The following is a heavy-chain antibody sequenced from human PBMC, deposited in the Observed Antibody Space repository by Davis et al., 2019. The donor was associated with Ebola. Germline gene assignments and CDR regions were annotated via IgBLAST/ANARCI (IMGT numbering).Heavy chain of an antibody. CDR2: INHSGST. D-gene: IGHD6-13*01. CDR3: AARTTGIGRY. Sequence: SETLSLTCAVYGGSFSGYYWSWIRQPPGKGLAWIGEINHSGSTNYNPSLKSRVTISVDTSKNQFSLKLSSVTAADTAVYYCAARTTGIGRYWGQGTLVTVSS. J-gene: IGHJ4*02. V-gene: IGHV4-34*01. CDR1: GGSFSGYY.